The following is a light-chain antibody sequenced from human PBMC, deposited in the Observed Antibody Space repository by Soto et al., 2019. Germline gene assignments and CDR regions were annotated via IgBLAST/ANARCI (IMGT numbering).Light chain of an antibody. CDR1: RSNIGAGYD. CDR3: QSYDRSLSASV. V-gene: IGLV1-40*01. J-gene: IGLJ2*01. Sequence: QSVLTQPPSVSGAPGQRVTMSCTGSRSNIGAGYDVHWYQQLPGTAPKLLIYGNNNRPSGVPDRFSGAKSGTSAFLAITGLQAEDEADYYCQSYDRSLSASVFGGGTKVTVL. CDR2: GNN.